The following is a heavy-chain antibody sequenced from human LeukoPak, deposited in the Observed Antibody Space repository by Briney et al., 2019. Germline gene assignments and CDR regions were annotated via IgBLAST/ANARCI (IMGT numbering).Heavy chain of an antibody. CDR1: GGSISSSSYY. Sequence: SETLSLTCTVSGGSISSSSYYWGWIRQPPGRGLEWIGSIYYSGSTYYNPSLKSRVTISVDTSKNQISLKLSSVTAADTAVYYCARQEGYNYYYMDVWGRGTTVTVSS. V-gene: IGHV4-39*01. CDR3: ARQEGYNYYYMDV. J-gene: IGHJ6*03. D-gene: IGHD5-12*01. CDR2: IYYSGST.